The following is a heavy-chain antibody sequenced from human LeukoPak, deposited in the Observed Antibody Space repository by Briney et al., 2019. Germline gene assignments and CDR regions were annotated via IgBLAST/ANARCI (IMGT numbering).Heavy chain of an antibody. V-gene: IGHV2-70*04. CDR2: IDWDDDK. Sequence: SGPTLVNPTQTLTLTCTFSGFSLSTSGMRVSWIRQPPGKALEWLARIDWDDDKFYSTSLKTRLTISKDTSKNQVVLTMTNMDPVDTATYYCARMGQQLAFDYWGQGTQVTVSS. D-gene: IGHD6-13*01. J-gene: IGHJ4*02. CDR1: GFSLSTSGMR. CDR3: ARMGQQLAFDY.